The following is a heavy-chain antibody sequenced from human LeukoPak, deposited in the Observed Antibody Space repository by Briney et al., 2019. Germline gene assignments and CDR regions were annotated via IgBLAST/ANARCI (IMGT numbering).Heavy chain of an antibody. CDR1: GGTFSSYA. V-gene: IGHV1-69*06. D-gene: IGHD3-10*01. CDR3: ARAGRGSGSYYRQYYYGMDV. Sequence: ASVKVFCKASGGTFSSYAISWVRQAPGQGLEWMGGIIPIFGTANYAQKFQGRVTITADKSTSTAYMELSSLRSEDTAVYYCARAGRGSGSYYRQYYYGMDVWGKGTTVTVSS. J-gene: IGHJ6*04. CDR2: IIPIFGTA.